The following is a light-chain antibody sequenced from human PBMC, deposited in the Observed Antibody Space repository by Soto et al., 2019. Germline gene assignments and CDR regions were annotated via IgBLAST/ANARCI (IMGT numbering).Light chain of an antibody. CDR2: DAS. CDR3: QRYGG. Sequence: DIQMTQSPSALSASVGDRATITCRASQSISSWLAWYQQKPGKAPKLLIYDASTLQSGVPSRYSGSGSGTEFTLTISRLEPEDFAVYYCQRYGGFGQGTKVDIK. V-gene: IGKV1-5*01. J-gene: IGKJ1*01. CDR1: QSISSW.